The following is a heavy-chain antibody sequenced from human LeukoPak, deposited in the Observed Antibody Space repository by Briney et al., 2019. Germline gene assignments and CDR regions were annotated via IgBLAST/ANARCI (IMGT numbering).Heavy chain of an antibody. J-gene: IGHJ5*02. CDR2: INIGGTNT. CDR3: ATDGAGFDT. CDR1: GFAFSGYW. Sequence: GGSLRLSCAASGFAFSGYWMSWVRQAPGKGLEWLSYINIGGTNTHYADSVKGRFTISRDNAKKSLYLETNNLRADDTAVYYCATDGAGFDTWGQGVLVTVSS. V-gene: IGHV3-11*01.